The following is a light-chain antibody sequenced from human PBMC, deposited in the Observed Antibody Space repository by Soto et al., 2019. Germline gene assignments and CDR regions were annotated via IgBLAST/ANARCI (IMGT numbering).Light chain of an antibody. V-gene: IGLV4-60*02. CDR3: ETWDSNTHTV. J-gene: IGLJ3*02. CDR2: LEGSGSY. Sequence: QAVVTQSSSASASLGSSVKLTCTLSSGHSSYIIAWHQQQPGKAPRYLMKLEGSGSYNKGSGVPDRFSGSSSGADRYLTISNLQFEDEADYYCETWDSNTHTVFGGGTKLTFL. CDR1: SGHSSYI.